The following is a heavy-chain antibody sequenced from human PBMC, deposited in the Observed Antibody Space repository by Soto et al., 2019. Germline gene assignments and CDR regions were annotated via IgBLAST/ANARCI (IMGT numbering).Heavy chain of an antibody. CDR3: ARQYCTSTTCWAYSDY. V-gene: IGHV4-59*08. Sequence: SETLSLTCTVSGGSITGYYWNWIRLPPGKGLEWIGYIYYSGSTSYNPSLKSRVTMSVDTSKNQFSLNLSSVTAADTAVYYCARQYCTSTTCWAYSDYWGQGTLVTVSS. J-gene: IGHJ4*02. D-gene: IGHD2-2*01. CDR1: GGSITGYY. CDR2: IYYSGST.